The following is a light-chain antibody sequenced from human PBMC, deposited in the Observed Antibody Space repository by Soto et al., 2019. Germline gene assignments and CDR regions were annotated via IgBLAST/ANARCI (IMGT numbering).Light chain of an antibody. J-gene: IGKJ2*02. CDR3: QQRSRWPRGT. CDR1: QNVSNN. Sequence: VLTQSPATLSLSPGERATLSCRASQNVSNNLAWYQQKSGQAPRLLIYAASDRATGVPARFSGRMSGTDFSLIISSLEPDDFATYFCQQRSRWPRGTFGRGTKLE. CDR2: AAS. V-gene: IGKV3-11*01.